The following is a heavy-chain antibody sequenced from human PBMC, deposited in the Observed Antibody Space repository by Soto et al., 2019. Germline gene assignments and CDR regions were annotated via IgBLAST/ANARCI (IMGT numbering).Heavy chain of an antibody. Sequence: EVQLVESGGGLVKPGGSLRLSCAASGFTFSSYSMNWVRQAPGKGLEWVSSISSSSSYIYYADSVKGRFTISRDNAKNSLYLQMKSLRAEDTAVYYCARQFFGGYASPYYFDYWGQGTLVTVSS. CDR2: ISSSSSYI. CDR1: GFTFSSYS. D-gene: IGHD5-12*01. CDR3: ARQFFGGYASPYYFDY. V-gene: IGHV3-21*01. J-gene: IGHJ4*02.